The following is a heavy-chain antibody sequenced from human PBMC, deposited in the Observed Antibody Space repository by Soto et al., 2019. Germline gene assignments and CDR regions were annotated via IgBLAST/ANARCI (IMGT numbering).Heavy chain of an antibody. Sequence: QGQLVESGGGVVQPGRSLRLSCAASGFTVSAYTMHWVRQAPGKGLEWVAVISSDGNHKYYTDSVKGRFTISRDTSTNTLYLQMNSLRAEDTAVYYCARWEQPLFDYWGQGTLVTVSS. CDR1: GFTVSAYT. CDR3: ARWEQPLFDY. D-gene: IGHD1-26*01. V-gene: IGHV3-30-3*01. J-gene: IGHJ4*02. CDR2: ISSDGNHK.